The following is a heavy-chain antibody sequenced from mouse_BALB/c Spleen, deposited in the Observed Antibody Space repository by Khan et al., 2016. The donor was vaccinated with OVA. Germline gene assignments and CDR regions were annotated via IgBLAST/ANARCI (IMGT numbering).Heavy chain of an antibody. CDR2: INPRSGYT. Sequence: QVQLKESGAELARPGASVRMSCKASGYTFTSNTMHWIKQRPGQGLEWIGYINPRSGYTNYIQNFNDKATLTADKSSSTAYMQLSSLTSEYSAVYYCARRTTGYTMASWGQGTSVTVSS. CDR1: GYTFTSNT. J-gene: IGHJ4*01. CDR3: ARRTTGYTMAS. D-gene: IGHD2-14*01. V-gene: IGHV1-4*01.